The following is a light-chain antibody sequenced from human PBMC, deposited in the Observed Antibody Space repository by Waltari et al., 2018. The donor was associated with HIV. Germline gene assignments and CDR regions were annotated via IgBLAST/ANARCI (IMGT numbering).Light chain of an antibody. CDR1: SLADQY. CDR3: QSADNSDTYYV. J-gene: IGLJ1*01. V-gene: IGLV3-25*03. Sequence: SYELTQPPSISVSPGQTARITCSGESLADQYVYCYQQKPSQTPLLVMYKDTERPSGIPDRYFVSTSGTTVTLTIDGVQAEVEADYYCQSADNSDTYYVFGSGTKVTVL. CDR2: KDT.